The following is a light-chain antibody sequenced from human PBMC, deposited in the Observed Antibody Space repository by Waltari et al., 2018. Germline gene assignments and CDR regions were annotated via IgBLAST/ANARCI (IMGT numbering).Light chain of an antibody. CDR2: DAS. CDR3: QHRYNWPLA. Sequence: DIVLTQSPATLSLSPGERATLSCRASQSISSYLAWYQQKPGQTPRLLIYDASNRATGIPARFSGSGSGTDFTLTISSLEPEDFAVYYCQHRYNWPLAFGGGTKVE. V-gene: IGKV3-11*01. J-gene: IGKJ4*01. CDR1: QSISSY.